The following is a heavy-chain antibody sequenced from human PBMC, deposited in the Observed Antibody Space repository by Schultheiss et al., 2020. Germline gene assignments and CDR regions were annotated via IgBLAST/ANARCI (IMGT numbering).Heavy chain of an antibody. J-gene: IGHJ4*02. V-gene: IGHV3-33*08. CDR1: GFTFTTYS. Sequence: GGSLRLSCGASGFTFTTYSMNWVRQAPGKGLEWVAVIWYDGSNKYYADSVKGRFTISRDNSKNTLYLQMNSLRAEDTAVYYCARVGIAGDYFDYWGQGTLVTVSS. D-gene: IGHD6-13*01. CDR3: ARVGIAGDYFDY. CDR2: IWYDGSNK.